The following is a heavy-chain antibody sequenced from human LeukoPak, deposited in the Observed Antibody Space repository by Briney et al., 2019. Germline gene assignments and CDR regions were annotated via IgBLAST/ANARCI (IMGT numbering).Heavy chain of an antibody. V-gene: IGHV3-48*04. CDR2: ISSSSSTI. D-gene: IGHD3-3*01. J-gene: IGHJ4*02. CDR3: VSENDFWSGSLDY. CDR1: GFTFSSYS. Sequence: GGSLRLSCAASGFTFSSYSMNWVHQAPGKGLEWVSYISSSSSTIYYADSVKGRFTISRDNAKNSLYLQMNSLRAEDTAVYYCVSENDFWSGSLDYWGQGTLVTVSS.